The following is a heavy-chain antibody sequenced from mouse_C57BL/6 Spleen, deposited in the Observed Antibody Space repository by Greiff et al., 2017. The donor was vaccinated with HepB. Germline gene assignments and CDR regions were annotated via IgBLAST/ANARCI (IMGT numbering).Heavy chain of an antibody. V-gene: IGHV1-82*01. CDR3: ARGTGTHFDY. D-gene: IGHD4-1*01. J-gene: IGHJ2*01. CDR1: GYAFSSSW. CDR2: IYPGDGDT. Sequence: VQLQQSGPELVKPGASVKISCKASGYAFSSSWMNWVKQRPGKGLEWIGRIYPGDGDTNYNGKFKGKATLTADKSSSTAYMQLSSLTSEDSAVYFCARGTGTHFDYWGQSTTLTVSS.